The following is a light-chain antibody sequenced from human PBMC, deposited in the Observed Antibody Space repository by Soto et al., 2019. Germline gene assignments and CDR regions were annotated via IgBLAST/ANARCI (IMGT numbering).Light chain of an antibody. J-gene: IGKJ4*01. CDR2: DAS. CDR1: PSVSSY. Sequence: IVFTQSPPTLFLSTGERATLSCRASPSVSSYLAWYQQKPGQAPRLLNDDASNRATGIPGRCSGSGSRTDFTLTSSRLEPEYFAVYFCQHYGSSPPLTFGGGTKVDIK. CDR3: QHYGSSPPLT. V-gene: IGKV3-20*01.